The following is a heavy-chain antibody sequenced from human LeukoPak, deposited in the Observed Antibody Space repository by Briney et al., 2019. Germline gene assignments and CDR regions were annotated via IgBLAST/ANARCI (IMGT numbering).Heavy chain of an antibody. V-gene: IGHV4-39*01. J-gene: IGHJ4*02. CDR3: ARHAGSSGTLDY. CDR1: GGSISSSSYS. D-gene: IGHD3-22*01. CDR2: IYYSGST. Sequence: SETLSLTCTVSGGSISSSSYSWGWVRQPPGKGLEWIGSIYYSGSTYYNPSLKSRVTISVDTSKNQFSLKLSSVTAADTAVYYCARHAGSSGTLDYWGQGTLVTVSS.